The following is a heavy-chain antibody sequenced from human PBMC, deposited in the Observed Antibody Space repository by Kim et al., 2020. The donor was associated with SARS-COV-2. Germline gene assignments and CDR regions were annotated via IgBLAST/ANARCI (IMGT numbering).Heavy chain of an antibody. CDR1: GYTFTSYY. V-gene: IGHV1-46*01. Sequence: ASVKVSCKASGYTFTSYYMHWVRQAPGQGLEWMGIINPSGGSTSYAQKFQGRVTMTRDTSTSTVYMELSSLRSEDTAVYYCARGYCGGDCYELFDYWGQGTLVTVSS. CDR2: INPSGGST. CDR3: ARGYCGGDCYELFDY. J-gene: IGHJ4*02. D-gene: IGHD2-21*02.